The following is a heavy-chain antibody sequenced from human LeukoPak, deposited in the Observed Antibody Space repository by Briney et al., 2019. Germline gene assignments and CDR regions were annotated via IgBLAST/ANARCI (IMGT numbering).Heavy chain of an antibody. Sequence: GGSLRLSCEGSAFIFSGHWMNWVRQTPGKGLEWVGRIKSKTDGGTTDYAAPVKGRFTISRDDSKNTLYLQMNSLKTEDTAVYYCTTSIAVAPDYWGQGTLVTVSS. CDR1: AFIFSGHW. CDR2: IKSKTDGGTT. D-gene: IGHD6-19*01. CDR3: TTSIAVAPDY. V-gene: IGHV3-15*01. J-gene: IGHJ4*02.